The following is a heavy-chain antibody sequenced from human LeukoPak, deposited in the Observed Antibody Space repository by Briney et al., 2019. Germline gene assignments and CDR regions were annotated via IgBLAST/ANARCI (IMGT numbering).Heavy chain of an antibody. D-gene: IGHD6-19*01. CDR2: IYYSGRT. CDR3: ARHVTVAGTGGIDY. Sequence: SETLSLTCTASGGSIITSRYYWGWIRQPPGKGLEWIGSIYYSGRTYYNPSLKSRVTISVDTSKNRFSLEVNSVTAADTAVYYCARHVTVAGTGGIDYWGQGTLVTVSS. J-gene: IGHJ4*02. V-gene: IGHV4-39*01. CDR1: GGSIITSRYY.